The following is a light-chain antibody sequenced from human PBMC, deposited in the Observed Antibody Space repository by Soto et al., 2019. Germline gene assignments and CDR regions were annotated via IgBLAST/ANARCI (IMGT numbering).Light chain of an antibody. V-gene: IGLV2-11*01. CDR3: CSYAGTYTGV. Sequence: SVLTTSRSVSGSPGQSVTFSCPGSSSAVGGFNFVSWYQQPPGRAPKLIIYAVNRRPSGVPDRFSGSKSRNTASLTISGLQAEDEAEYSCCSYAGTYTGVFGGGTKVTVL. CDR1: SSAVGGFNF. CDR2: AVN. J-gene: IGLJ3*02.